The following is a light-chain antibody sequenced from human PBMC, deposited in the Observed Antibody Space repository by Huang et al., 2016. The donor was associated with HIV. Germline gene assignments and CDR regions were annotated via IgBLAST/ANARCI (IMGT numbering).Light chain of an antibody. CDR3: QHQWT. J-gene: IGKJ1*01. V-gene: IGKV1-5*03. Sequence: DIQVTQSPSTLSAFVGDRVNITCRTSQRISTWLAWYQQRPGKAPNLLFSKASNLETLVPSRFSGNGSGTEFTLTINGLQPDDLATYYCQHQWTFGQGTKVEIK. CDR1: QRISTW. CDR2: KAS.